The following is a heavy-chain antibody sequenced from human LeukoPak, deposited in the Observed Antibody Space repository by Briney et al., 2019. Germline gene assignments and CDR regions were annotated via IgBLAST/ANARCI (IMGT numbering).Heavy chain of an antibody. D-gene: IGHD3-10*01. CDR2: IVPRFAAA. CDR1: GVTFSDYP. Sequence: SVKVSCKASGVTFSDYPISLVRQAPGQGPEWMGGIVPRFAAADYAQQFQGRVTITADMYTTTAYMELSSLTSDDTAIYYCAGGYGSGVMSPYALDVWGTGTTVVVSS. J-gene: IGHJ6*04. CDR3: AGGYGSGVMSPYALDV. V-gene: IGHV1-69*06.